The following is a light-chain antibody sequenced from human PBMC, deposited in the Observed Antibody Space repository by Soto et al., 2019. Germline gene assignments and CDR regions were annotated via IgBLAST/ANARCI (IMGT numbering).Light chain of an antibody. V-gene: IGLV2-8*01. CDR1: SSDVGGYNY. Sequence: QSALTQPPSASGSPGQSVTISCTGTSSDVGGYNYVSWYQQHPGKAPKLMIYEVSKRPSGVPDRFSGSKSGNTASLTVSGLQDEEEADYYCSSDAGSNTVFGGGTKLTVL. CDR3: SSDAGSNTV. J-gene: IGLJ2*01. CDR2: EVS.